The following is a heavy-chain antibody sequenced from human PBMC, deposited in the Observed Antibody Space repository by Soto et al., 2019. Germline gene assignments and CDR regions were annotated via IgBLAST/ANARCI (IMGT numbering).Heavy chain of an antibody. J-gene: IGHJ5*02. CDR1: GVSFSGYY. D-gene: IGHD6-13*01. Sequence: SETLSLTCAVYGVSFSGYYWSWIRQPPGKGLEWIGEINHSGSTNYNPSLKSRVTISVDTSKNQFSLKLSSVTAADTAVYYCARGLAAAGTSNWFDPWGQGTLVTVSS. V-gene: IGHV4-34*01. CDR2: INHSGST. CDR3: ARGLAAAGTSNWFDP.